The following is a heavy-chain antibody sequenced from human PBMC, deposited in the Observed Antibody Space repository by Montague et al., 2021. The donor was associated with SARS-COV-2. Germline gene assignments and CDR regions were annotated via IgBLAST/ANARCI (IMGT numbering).Heavy chain of an antibody. CDR2: IDWDDDK. CDR3: ARTFYDIFTGYSKWGFDY. Sequence: PALVKPTQTLTLTCTFSGFSLSTSGMCVSWIRQPPGKALEWLARIDWDDDKYYSTSLKTRLTISKDTSKNQVVLTMTNMDPVDTATYYCARTFYDIFTGYSKWGFDYWGQGTLVTVSS. J-gene: IGHJ4*02. CDR1: GFSLSTSGMC. D-gene: IGHD3-9*01. V-gene: IGHV2-70*11.